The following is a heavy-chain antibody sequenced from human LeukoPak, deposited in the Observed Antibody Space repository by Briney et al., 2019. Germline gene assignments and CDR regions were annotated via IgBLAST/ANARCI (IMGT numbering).Heavy chain of an antibody. D-gene: IGHD6-19*01. CDR2: INQDGREK. V-gene: IGHV3-7*01. CDR3: ARDYFSSGIPNWFDP. CDR1: GFTFSSYW. Sequence: GGSLRLSCAASGFTFSSYWMSWVRQAPGKGLEWVANINQDGREKYYVGSVKGRFTISRDNAESSVYLQMNSLRAEDTALYYCARDYFSSGIPNWFDPWGQGTLVTVSS. J-gene: IGHJ5*02.